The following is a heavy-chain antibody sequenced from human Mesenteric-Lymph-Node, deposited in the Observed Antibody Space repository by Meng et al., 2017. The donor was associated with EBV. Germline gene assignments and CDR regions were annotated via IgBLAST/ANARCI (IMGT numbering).Heavy chain of an antibody. D-gene: IGHD5-24*01. CDR1: GGTFRNYG. J-gene: IGHJ4*02. CDR3: ARDRDAYNYYFDY. CDR2: ILHLSGTT. V-gene: IGHV1-69*06. Sequence: QLVPVGAEVKTPGDPVKVSGKTSGGTFRNYGVRWVRPGTGQGLEWMGMILHLSGTTDYAQKLQRRVTITADKSTNTGYMELSSLRSEHTAVYYCARDRDAYNYYFDYWGQGTLVTVSS.